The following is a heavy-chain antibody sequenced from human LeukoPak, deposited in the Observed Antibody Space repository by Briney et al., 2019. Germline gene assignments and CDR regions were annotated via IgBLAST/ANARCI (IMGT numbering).Heavy chain of an antibody. D-gene: IGHD2-15*01. CDR1: GGSISSGSYY. CDR3: ARDLVVAATDWFDP. CDR2: IYTSGST. V-gene: IGHV4-61*02. Sequence: SQTLSLTCTVFGGSISSGSYYWSWIRQPAGKGLEWIGRIYTSGSTNYNPSLKSRVTISVDTSKNQFSLKLSSVTAADTAVYYCARDLVVAATDWFDPWGQGTLVTVSS. J-gene: IGHJ5*02.